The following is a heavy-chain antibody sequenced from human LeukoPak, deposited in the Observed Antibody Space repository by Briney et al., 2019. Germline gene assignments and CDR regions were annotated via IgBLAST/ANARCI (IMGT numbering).Heavy chain of an antibody. Sequence: SETLSLTCTVSGGSISSGGYYWSWIRQPPGKGLEWIGYIYHSGSTYYNPSLKSRVAISVDRSKNQFSLKLSSVTAADTAVYYCARGAGNSPGGPNWFDPWGQGTLVTVSS. CDR2: IYHSGST. D-gene: IGHD5-12*01. V-gene: IGHV4-30-2*01. CDR3: ARGAGNSPGGPNWFDP. CDR1: GGSISSGGYY. J-gene: IGHJ5*02.